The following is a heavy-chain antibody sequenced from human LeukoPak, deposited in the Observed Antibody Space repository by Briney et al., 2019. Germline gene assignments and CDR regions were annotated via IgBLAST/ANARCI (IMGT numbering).Heavy chain of an antibody. CDR3: AGGADGYYFDY. J-gene: IGHJ4*02. V-gene: IGHV4-34*01. Sequence: SETLSLTCAVYGGSFSGYYWSWIRQPPGKGLEWIGEINHSGSTNYNPSLKSRVTISVDTSKNQFSLKLSSVTAADTAVYYCAGGADGYYFDYWGQGTLVTVSS. D-gene: IGHD5-24*01. CDR1: GGSFSGYY. CDR2: INHSGST.